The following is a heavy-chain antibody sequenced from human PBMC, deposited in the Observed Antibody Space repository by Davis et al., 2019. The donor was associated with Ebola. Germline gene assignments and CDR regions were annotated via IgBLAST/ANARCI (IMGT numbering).Heavy chain of an antibody. J-gene: IGHJ4*02. CDR1: GYTFTSYG. CDR2: INPHNGNT. D-gene: IGHD3-10*01. Sequence: ASVKVSCKASGYTFTSYGITWVRQAPGQGLEWMGWINPHNGNTNYAQNVQGRVTMTRDTSTSTVYMELSSLRSEDTAVYYCARGLGDWGQGTLVTVSS. CDR3: ARGLGD. V-gene: IGHV1-18*04.